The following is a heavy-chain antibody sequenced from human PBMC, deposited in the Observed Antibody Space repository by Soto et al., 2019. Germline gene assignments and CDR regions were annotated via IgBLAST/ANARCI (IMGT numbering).Heavy chain of an antibody. D-gene: IGHD1-26*01. V-gene: IGHV3-7*01. Sequence: VQLVQSGGGLVQPGGSLRLSCEGSGLTISNFWMSWVRQAPGRGLEWVATIKPDGSDKYYVDSVKGRFTISRDNTKNSLYLQMNSLRVEDRAVYYCARGGSYLTDYWGQGTLVTVSS. CDR1: GLTISNFW. CDR2: IKPDGSDK. CDR3: ARGGSYLTDY. J-gene: IGHJ4*02.